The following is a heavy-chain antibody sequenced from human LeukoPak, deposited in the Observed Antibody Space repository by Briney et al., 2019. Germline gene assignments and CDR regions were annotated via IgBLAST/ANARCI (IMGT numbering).Heavy chain of an antibody. CDR3: AKDLRVFIIGEFDY. CDR1: GFTFSSYG. Sequence: GGTLGLSCAASGFTFSSYGMSWVRQAPGKGLEWVSAISGSGGSTYYADSVKGRFTISRDNSKNTLYLQMNSLRAEDTAVYYCAKDLRVFIIGEFDYWGQGTLVTVSS. V-gene: IGHV3-23*01. D-gene: IGHD3-10*01. CDR2: ISGSGGST. J-gene: IGHJ4*02.